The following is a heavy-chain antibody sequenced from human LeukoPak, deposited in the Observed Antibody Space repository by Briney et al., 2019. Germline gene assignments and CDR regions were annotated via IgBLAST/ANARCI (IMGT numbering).Heavy chain of an antibody. Sequence: GGSLRLSCAASGFTFSSYGMHWVRQAPGKGLEWVAVIWYDGSNKYYADSVKGRFTISRDNSKNTLYLQMNSLRAEDTAVYYCARDSRYCSGGSCSDLDYWGQGTLVTVSS. CDR2: IWYDGSNK. CDR3: ARDSRYCSGGSCSDLDY. J-gene: IGHJ4*02. D-gene: IGHD2-15*01. CDR1: GFTFSSYG. V-gene: IGHV3-33*01.